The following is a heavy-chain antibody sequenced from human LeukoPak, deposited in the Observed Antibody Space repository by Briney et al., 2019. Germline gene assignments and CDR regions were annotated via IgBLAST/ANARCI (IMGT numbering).Heavy chain of an antibody. J-gene: IGHJ5*02. CDR1: GFTFSNYA. Sequence: GGSLRLSCAAPGFTFSNYAMTWVRQVPGMGLEWVSTISGGGGSTYYADSVKGRFTISRDSSQKTLYLQMNSLSADDTAIYYCAKNKNAGRSASDHWGQGILVTVSS. V-gene: IGHV3-23*01. CDR3: AKNKNAGRSASDH. CDR2: ISGGGGST. D-gene: IGHD6-13*01.